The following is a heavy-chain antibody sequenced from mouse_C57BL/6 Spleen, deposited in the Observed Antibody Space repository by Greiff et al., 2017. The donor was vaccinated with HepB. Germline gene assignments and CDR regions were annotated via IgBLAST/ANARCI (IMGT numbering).Heavy chain of an antibody. Sequence: VQLKESGPELVKPGASVKISCKASGYSFTGYYMHWVKQSHGNILDWIGYIYPYNGVSSYNQKFKGKATLTVDKSSSTAYMELRSLTSEDSAVYYCARGESTMVTTGPGFAYWGQGTLVTVSA. V-gene: IGHV1-31*01. D-gene: IGHD2-2*01. CDR1: GYSFTGYY. J-gene: IGHJ3*01. CDR3: ARGESTMVTTGPGFAY. CDR2: IYPYNGVS.